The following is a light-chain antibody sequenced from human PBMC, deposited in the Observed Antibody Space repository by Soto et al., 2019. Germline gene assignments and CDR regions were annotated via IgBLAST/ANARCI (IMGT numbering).Light chain of an antibody. V-gene: IGKV3-20*01. CDR1: QSVGNSY. Sequence: EIVLTQSPGTLSLSPGERATLSCRASQSVGNSYLAWYQQKPGQAPRLLIYGASTRATGIPDRISGRGSGTDFTLTISRLEPEDFAVYYCQQYGSSPNTFGQGTKVEIK. CDR3: QQYGSSPNT. CDR2: GAS. J-gene: IGKJ2*01.